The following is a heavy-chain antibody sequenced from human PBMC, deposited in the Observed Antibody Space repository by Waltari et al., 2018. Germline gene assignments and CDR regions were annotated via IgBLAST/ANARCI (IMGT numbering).Heavy chain of an antibody. CDR1: GFTVSSNY. V-gene: IGHV3-53*04. D-gene: IGHD1-20*01. Sequence: EVQLVESGGGLVQPGGSLRLSCAVSGFTVSSNYLGWVRQAPGKGLGWVSFSYSDGSTYDADSVKGRLTIPSHNSKNMLYLQMNSLRVEDTAVYYCARGPLTGTTAWFDPWGLGTLVTVSS. CDR2: SYSDGST. CDR3: ARGPLTGTTAWFDP. J-gene: IGHJ5*02.